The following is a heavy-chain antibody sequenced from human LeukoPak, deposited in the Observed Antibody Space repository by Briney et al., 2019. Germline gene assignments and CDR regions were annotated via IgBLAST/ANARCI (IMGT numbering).Heavy chain of an antibody. J-gene: IGHJ4*02. Sequence: GGSLRLPCAASGFNFDDYNMSWVRQAPGKGLEWVANINQDGSEKYYVHSVKGRFTISRDNANNSLYLQMNNLRAEDTAVYYCARAPMGPHYFDYWGQGTLVTVSS. CDR3: ARAPMGPHYFDY. V-gene: IGHV3-7*01. CDR1: GFNFDDYN. CDR2: INQDGSEK.